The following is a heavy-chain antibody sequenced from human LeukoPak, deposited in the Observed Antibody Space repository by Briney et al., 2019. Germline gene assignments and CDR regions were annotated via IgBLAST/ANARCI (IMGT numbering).Heavy chain of an antibody. CDR3: ATSGTLYPHFDY. D-gene: IGHD3-10*01. Sequence: ASETLSLTCTVSGGSISTNTYYWGWIRQPPGKGLEWIGSIHYAGSTYYNPSLKSRVTLSVDTSMNQFSPKRSSVTAADTALYDCATSGTLYPHFDYWGQGTLVTVSS. V-gene: IGHV4-39*01. CDR1: GGSISTNTYY. CDR2: IHYAGST. J-gene: IGHJ4*02.